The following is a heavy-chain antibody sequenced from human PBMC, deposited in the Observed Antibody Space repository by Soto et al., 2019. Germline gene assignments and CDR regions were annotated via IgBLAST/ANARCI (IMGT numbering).Heavy chain of an antibody. CDR2: IYWADDK. CDR1: GFSITGNGEG. J-gene: IGHJ4*02. Sequence: QIALKESGPTLVKPTQTLTLTCTFSGFSITGNGEGVGWIRQPPGKALEWLALIYWADDKRYSPSLRNRLTITLDNSKDQAILTMTDMGPADTATYYCAHGYVQLLATFHYFDSWGQGTQVTVSS. V-gene: IGHV2-5*02. CDR3: AHGYVQLLATFHYFDS. D-gene: IGHD2-2*01.